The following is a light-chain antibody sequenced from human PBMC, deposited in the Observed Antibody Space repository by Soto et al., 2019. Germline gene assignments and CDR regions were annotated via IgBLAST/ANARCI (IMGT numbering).Light chain of an antibody. J-gene: IGLJ2*01. V-gene: IGLV1-40*01. CDR2: DDD. CDR3: HSHDSSLSAVI. CDR1: NSNIGTGYD. Sequence: QSVLTQPPSVSGAPGQRVTISCTGSNSNIGTGYDVHWYQQLPGSAPKLLIYDDDNRPSGVPDRFSASKSGASASLAITGLQAEDEADYYCHSHDSSLSAVIFGGGTKVTVL.